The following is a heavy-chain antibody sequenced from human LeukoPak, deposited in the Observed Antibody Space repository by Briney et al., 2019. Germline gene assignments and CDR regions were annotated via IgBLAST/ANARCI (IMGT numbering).Heavy chain of an antibody. CDR3: ARDGGAAGTFDY. CDR1: GFTVSSNY. D-gene: IGHD6-13*01. V-gene: IGHV3-53*05. Sequence: GGSLRLSCAASGFTVSSNYMSWVRQAPGKGLEGVSVIYSGASTFYADSVKGRFTISRDNSRSTLYLQMNSLRADDTAVYYCARDGGAAGTFDYWGQGNLVTVSS. CDR2: IYSGAST. J-gene: IGHJ4*02.